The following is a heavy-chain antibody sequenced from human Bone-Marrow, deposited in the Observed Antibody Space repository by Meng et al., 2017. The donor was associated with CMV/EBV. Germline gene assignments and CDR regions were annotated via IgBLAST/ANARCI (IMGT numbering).Heavy chain of an antibody. Sequence: SQTLSLTCAISGDSVSSDSAAWNWIRQSPSRGLEWLGRTYYSSKWGTDYGVSVKGRLTITSDTSKNQLFLHLNSLNAEDTSVYYCARAVGAGKGWFDPWGQGTLVPVSS. D-gene: IGHD1-26*01. CDR1: GDSVSSDSAA. V-gene: IGHV6-1*01. CDR3: ARAVGAGKGWFDP. J-gene: IGHJ5*02. CDR2: TYYSSKWGT.